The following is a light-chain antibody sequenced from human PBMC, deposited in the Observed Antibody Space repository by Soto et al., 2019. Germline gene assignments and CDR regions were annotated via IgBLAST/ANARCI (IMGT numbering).Light chain of an antibody. V-gene: IGKV3-11*01. CDR1: QSVSSY. CDR2: DAS. Sequence: EIVLTQSPATLSLSPGERATLSCRASQSVSSYLAWYQQKPGQAPRLLIYDASNRATGIPARFSGSGSGADFTLTISSLEPEDFAVYYCQQRSNWHAGLTFGGGTKVEI. CDR3: QQRSNWHAGLT. J-gene: IGKJ4*01.